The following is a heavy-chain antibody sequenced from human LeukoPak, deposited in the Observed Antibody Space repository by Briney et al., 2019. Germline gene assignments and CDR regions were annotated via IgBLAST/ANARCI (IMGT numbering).Heavy chain of an antibody. CDR1: AYSFTSYW. D-gene: IGHD2-2*01. V-gene: IGHV5-10-1*01. CDR3: ARRRDCSSTSCPDDAFDI. J-gene: IGHJ3*02. Sequence: GESLRISCKGSAYSFTSYWISWVRQLPGKGLEWMGRIDPSDSYTNYSPSFQGHVTISADKSISTAYLQWSSLKASDTAMYYCARRRDCSSTSCPDDAFDIWGKGQWSPSLQ. CDR2: IDPSDSYT.